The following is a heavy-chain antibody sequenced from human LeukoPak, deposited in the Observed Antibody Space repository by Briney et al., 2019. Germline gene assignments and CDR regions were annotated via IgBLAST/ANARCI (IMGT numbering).Heavy chain of an antibody. V-gene: IGHV1-8*01. CDR2: MNPNSGNT. CDR3: ARASGYSYGYDN. CDR1: GYTFTSYD. D-gene: IGHD5-18*01. Sequence: ASVKVSCKASGYTFTSYDINWVRQATGQGLEWMGWMNPNSGNTGYAQRFQGRVTMTRNNSINTAYMELSSLRSEDTAMYYCARASGYSYGYDNWGQGTLVTVSS. J-gene: IGHJ4*02.